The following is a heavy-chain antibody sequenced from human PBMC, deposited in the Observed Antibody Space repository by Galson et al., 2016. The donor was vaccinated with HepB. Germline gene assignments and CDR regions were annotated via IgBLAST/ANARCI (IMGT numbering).Heavy chain of an antibody. CDR3: WRLGVRGIQDDF. V-gene: IGHV5-51*01. Sequence: QSGAEVKRPGESLKISCKASGYTSTFNTYWIGWVRQMPGKGLEWIGNIYPDDLDVKYSTSFQGQVPISVDKSITTAYLQWSSLKASDSAIYYCWRLGVRGIQDDFWGQGTRVTVSS. CDR2: IYPDDLDV. J-gene: IGHJ4*02. D-gene: IGHD3-3*02. CDR1: GYTSTFNTYW.